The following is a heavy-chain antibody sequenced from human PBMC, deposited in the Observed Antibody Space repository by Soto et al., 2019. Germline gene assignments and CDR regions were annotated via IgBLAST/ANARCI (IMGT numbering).Heavy chain of an antibody. CDR2: IYYSGST. CDR3: ATHSGYDFSDY. Sequence: PSETLSLTCTVFGGSISSSSYYWGWIRQPPGKGLEWIGSIYYSGSTYYNPSLKSRVTISVDTSKNQFSLKLSSVTAADTAVYYCATHSGYDFSDYWGQGTLVTVSS. J-gene: IGHJ4*02. CDR1: GGSISSSSYY. V-gene: IGHV4-39*01. D-gene: IGHD5-12*01.